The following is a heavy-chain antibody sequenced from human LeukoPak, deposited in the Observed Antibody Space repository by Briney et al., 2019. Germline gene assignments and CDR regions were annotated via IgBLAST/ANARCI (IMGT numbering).Heavy chain of an antibody. CDR2: INPDGSEK. CDR1: GFTFSTSW. CDR3: ARDRGYSSFDY. Sequence: PGGSLGLSCAASGFTFSTSWMNWVRQAPGKGLEWVVSINPDGSEKYSVDSVEGRFTISRDNAKNSLFLQMNSLRAEDTAVYYCARDRGYSSFDYWGQGTLVTVSS. V-gene: IGHV3-7*01. J-gene: IGHJ4*02. D-gene: IGHD6-19*01.